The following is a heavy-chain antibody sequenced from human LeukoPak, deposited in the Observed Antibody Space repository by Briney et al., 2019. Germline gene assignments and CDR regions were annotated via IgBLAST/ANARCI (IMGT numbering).Heavy chain of an antibody. CDR3: ASRGRSSIVGATPFDY. D-gene: IGHD1-26*01. Sequence: PGGSLRLSCAASGFTFSSYAMSWVRQAPGKGLEWVSAISGSGGSTYYADSVKGRFTISRDNSENTLYLQMNSLRAEDTAVYYCASRGRSSIVGATPFDYWGQGTLVTVSS. J-gene: IGHJ4*02. CDR2: ISGSGGST. V-gene: IGHV3-23*01. CDR1: GFTFSSYA.